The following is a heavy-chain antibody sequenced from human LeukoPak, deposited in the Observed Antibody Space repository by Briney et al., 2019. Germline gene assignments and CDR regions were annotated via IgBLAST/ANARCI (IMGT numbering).Heavy chain of an antibody. V-gene: IGHV3-66*01. J-gene: IGHJ4*02. CDR2: IYIGGST. Sequence: PGGSLRLSCAAPGFTFSSYELNWVRQAPGKGLEWVSSIYIGGSTYYADSVKGRFTISRDNPNNTLYLQMHSLRAEDTAVYYCAREISRFGIWGQGTLVTVSS. D-gene: IGHD3-16*01. CDR1: GFTFSSYE. CDR3: AREISRFGI.